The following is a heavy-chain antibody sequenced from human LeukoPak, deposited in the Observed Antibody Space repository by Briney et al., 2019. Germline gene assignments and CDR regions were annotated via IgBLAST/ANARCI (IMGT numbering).Heavy chain of an antibody. CDR1: GGSISSYY. D-gene: IGHD5-18*01. J-gene: IGHJ4*02. CDR2: IYYGGST. Sequence: SETLSLTCTVSGGSISSYYWSWIRQPPGKGLEWIGYIYYGGSTNYNPSLKSRVTISVDTSKNQFSLKLSSVTAADTAVYYCARRRSGYSYGLWGQGTLVTVSS. CDR3: ARRRSGYSYGL. V-gene: IGHV4-59*08.